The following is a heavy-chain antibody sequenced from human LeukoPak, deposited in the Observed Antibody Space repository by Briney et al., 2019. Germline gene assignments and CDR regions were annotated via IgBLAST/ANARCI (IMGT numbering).Heavy chain of an antibody. CDR3: ARDIVVVVAARDGMDV. CDR2: IKQAGSEN. Sequence: GGSLRLSCAASGFIFSSYWMTWVRQAPGKGLEWVANIKQAGSENSYVDSVKGRFTISRDNAKNSLYLQINSLRAEDTAVYYCARDIVVVVAARDGMDVWGQGTTVTVSS. J-gene: IGHJ6*02. CDR1: GFIFSSYW. V-gene: IGHV3-7*01. D-gene: IGHD2-15*01.